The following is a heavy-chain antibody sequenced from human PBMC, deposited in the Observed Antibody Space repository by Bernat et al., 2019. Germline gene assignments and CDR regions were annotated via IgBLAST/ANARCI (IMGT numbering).Heavy chain of an antibody. Sequence: EVQLVESGGGLVQPGGSLKLSCAASGFTFSGSAMHWVRQASGKGLEWVGRIRSKANSYATAYAASVKGRFTISRDDSKNTAYLQMNSLKTEDTAVYYCRSVSYYDSSGHPVPVGMDVWGQGTTVTVSS. CDR3: RSVSYYDSSGHPVPVGMDV. J-gene: IGHJ6*02. V-gene: IGHV3-73*02. CDR2: IRSKANSYAT. D-gene: IGHD3-22*01. CDR1: GFTFSGSA.